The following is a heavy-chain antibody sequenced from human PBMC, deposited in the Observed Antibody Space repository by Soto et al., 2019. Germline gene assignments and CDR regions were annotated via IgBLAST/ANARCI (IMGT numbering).Heavy chain of an antibody. CDR1: GGSFTSSAYY. CDR2: IFHTGTT. CDR3: ARLIRTTFGTFDI. Sequence: QVHLQESGPGLVKPSQTLSLTCTVSGGSFTSSAYYWSWIRQLPGKGLEWIGDIFHTGTTNYNPSLKRRVTLSIERSANPLSLEPRSATPADTAVHHCARLIRTTFGTFDIWGQGKMVAVSS. D-gene: IGHD3-16*01. V-gene: IGHV4-31*03. J-gene: IGHJ3*02.